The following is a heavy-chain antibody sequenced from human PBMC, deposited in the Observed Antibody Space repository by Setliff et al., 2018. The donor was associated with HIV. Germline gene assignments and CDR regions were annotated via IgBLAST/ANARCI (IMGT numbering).Heavy chain of an antibody. CDR1: GGSISSYY. D-gene: IGHD1-26*01. V-gene: IGHV4-59*12. Sequence: SETLSLTCNVSGGSISSYYWSWLRQPPGKRFEWIGYIYYTGSTDYNPSLTSRVTISMATSKKQFSLKLNSLSAADTAVYYCAGGGNYYPYESFDYWGQGTLVTVSS. J-gene: IGHJ4*02. CDR2: IYYTGST. CDR3: AGGGNYYPYESFDY.